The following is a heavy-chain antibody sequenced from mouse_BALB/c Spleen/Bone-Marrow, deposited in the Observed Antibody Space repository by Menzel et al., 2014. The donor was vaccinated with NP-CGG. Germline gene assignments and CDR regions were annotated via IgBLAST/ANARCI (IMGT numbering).Heavy chain of an antibody. Sequence: VQRVESGAELVRPGAAVNLSCKASGYTFTSYWMNWVKQRPEQGLEWIGRIDPYDSETHYNQKFKDKAILTVDKSSSTAYMQLSSLTSEDSTVYYCARWDHFHWYFDVWGAGTTVTVSS. CDR3: ARWDHFHWYFDV. V-gene: IGHV1-74*01. J-gene: IGHJ1*01. D-gene: IGHD1-2*01. CDR2: IDPYDSET. CDR1: GYTFTSYW.